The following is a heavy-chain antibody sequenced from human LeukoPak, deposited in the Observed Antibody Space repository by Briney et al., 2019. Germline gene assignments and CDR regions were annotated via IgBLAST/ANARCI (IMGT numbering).Heavy chain of an antibody. CDR1: GFTFSYSW. Sequence: GGSLRLSCAASGFTFSYSWMSWVRRAPERGLEWVANIKADGSQKNYVDSMKGRFTVSRDNAKNSVYLEMKSLRVEDTAIYYCARFTRSASYEVYWGQGTLVTVSS. CDR2: IKADGSQK. V-gene: IGHV3-7*01. D-gene: IGHD3-10*01. CDR3: ARFTRSASYEVY. J-gene: IGHJ4*02.